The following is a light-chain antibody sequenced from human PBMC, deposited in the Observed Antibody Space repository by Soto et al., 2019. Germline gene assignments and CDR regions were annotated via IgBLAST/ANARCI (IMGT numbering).Light chain of an antibody. CDR3: AAWDDSLYAVV. CDR2: SNN. Sequence: QSVLTQPPSASGTPGQRVTISCSGSSSNVGRNTVNWYQQLPGTAPKLLIYSNNQRPSGVPDRFSGSKSGTSASLAISGLQSEDEADYYCAAWDDSLYAVVFGGGTKVTVL. CDR1: SSNVGRNT. J-gene: IGLJ2*01. V-gene: IGLV1-44*01.